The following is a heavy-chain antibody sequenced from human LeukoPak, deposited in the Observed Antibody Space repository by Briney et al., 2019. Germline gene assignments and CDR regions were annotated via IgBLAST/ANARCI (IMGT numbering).Heavy chain of an antibody. CDR1: GGSISSGGYY. J-gene: IGHJ4*02. CDR3: ARGSPGDSDY. Sequence: SETLSLTCTVSGGSISSGGYYWSWIRQHPGKGLEWLGYIYYSGSTYYNPSLKSRVTISVDTSKNQFSLKLSSVTAADTAVYYCARGSPGDSDYWGQGTLVTVSS. V-gene: IGHV4-31*03. D-gene: IGHD7-27*01. CDR2: IYYSGST.